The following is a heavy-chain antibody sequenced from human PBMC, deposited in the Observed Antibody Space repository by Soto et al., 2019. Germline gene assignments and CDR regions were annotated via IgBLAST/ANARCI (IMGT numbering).Heavy chain of an antibody. CDR3: VRDLNGSGDY. V-gene: IGHV4-59*01. J-gene: IGHJ4*02. CDR1: GGSTTSDY. D-gene: IGHD3-10*01. CDR2: IFHSLGA. Sequence: KTSETLSPTCTVSGGSTTSDYWSWIRQPPGKGLEWLGYIFHSLGAKYNPSLGSRGTISLDTSKNQLSLSLRSVTAADTAIYFCVRDLNGSGDYWGQGTLVTVSS.